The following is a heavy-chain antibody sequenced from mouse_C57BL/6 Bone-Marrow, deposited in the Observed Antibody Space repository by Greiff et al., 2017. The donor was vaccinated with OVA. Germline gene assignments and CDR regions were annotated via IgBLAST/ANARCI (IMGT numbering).Heavy chain of an antibody. Sequence: EVQGVESGPVLVKPGASVKMSCKASGYTFTDYYMNWVKQSHGKSLEWIGVINPYNGGTSYNQKFKGKATLTVDKSSSTAYMELNSLTSEDSAVYYCARGGYGSSQALAYWGQGTLVTVSA. CDR2: INPYNGGT. CDR3: ARGGYGSSQALAY. J-gene: IGHJ3*01. CDR1: GYTFTDYY. V-gene: IGHV1-19*01. D-gene: IGHD1-1*01.